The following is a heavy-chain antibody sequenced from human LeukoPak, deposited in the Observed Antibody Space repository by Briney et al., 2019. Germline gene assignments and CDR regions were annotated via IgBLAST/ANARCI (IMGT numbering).Heavy chain of an antibody. CDR1: GFTFSSYA. V-gene: IGHV3-48*04. CDR3: ARAGSIAARPGSSTNWFDP. J-gene: IGHJ5*02. D-gene: IGHD6-6*01. CDR2: ISSSGSTI. Sequence: GGSLRLSCAASGFTFSSYAMSWVRQAPGKGLEWVSYISSSGSTIYYADSVKGRFTISRDNAKNSLYLQMNSLRAEDTAVYYCARAGSIAARPGSSTNWFDPWGQGTLVTVSS.